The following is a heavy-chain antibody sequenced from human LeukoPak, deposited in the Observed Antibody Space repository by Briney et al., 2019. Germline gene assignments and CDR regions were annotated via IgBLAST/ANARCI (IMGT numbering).Heavy chain of an antibody. V-gene: IGHV3-23*01. D-gene: IGHD3-3*01. CDR3: ARTRIPYDFWSGYSGDYYFDY. CDR1: GFTFSSYA. CDR2: ISGSGGST. J-gene: IGHJ4*02. Sequence: GGSLRLSCAASGFTFSSYAMSWVRQAPGKGLEWVSAISGSGGSTYYADSVKGRFTISRDNSKNTLYLQMNSLRAEDTAVYYCARTRIPYDFWSGYSGDYYFDYWGQGTLVTVSS.